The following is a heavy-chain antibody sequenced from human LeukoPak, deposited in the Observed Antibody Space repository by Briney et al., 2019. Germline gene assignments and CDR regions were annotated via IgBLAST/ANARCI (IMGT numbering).Heavy chain of an antibody. D-gene: IGHD6-19*01. CDR2: IKQDGSEK. Sequence: GGSLRLSCAASGFTFSSYWMSWVRQAPGKGLEWVANIKQDGSEKYYVDSVKGRFTIFRDNAKNSLYLQMNSLRAEDTAVYYCARASYSSGWYVSSYYFDYWGQGTLVTVSS. CDR1: GFTFSSYW. V-gene: IGHV3-7*03. CDR3: ARASYSSGWYVSSYYFDY. J-gene: IGHJ4*02.